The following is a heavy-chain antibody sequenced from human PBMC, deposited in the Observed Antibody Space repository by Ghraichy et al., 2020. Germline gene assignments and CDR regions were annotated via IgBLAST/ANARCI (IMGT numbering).Heavy chain of an antibody. Sequence: SETLSLTCTVSGGSISSYYWSWIRQPPGKGLEWIGYIYYSGSTNYNPSLKSRVTISVDTSKNQFSLKLSSVTAADTAVYYCARHRSVAVGNWGFDPWGQGTLVTVSS. CDR1: GGSISSYY. CDR3: ARHRSVAVGNWGFDP. D-gene: IGHD6-19*01. J-gene: IGHJ5*02. CDR2: IYYSGST. V-gene: IGHV4-59*01.